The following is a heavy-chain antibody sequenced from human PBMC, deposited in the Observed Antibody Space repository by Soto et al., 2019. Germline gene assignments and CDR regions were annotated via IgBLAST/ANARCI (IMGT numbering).Heavy chain of an antibody. J-gene: IGHJ4*02. D-gene: IGHD6-13*01. CDR3: ARDVAAAGTSIQYYFDY. CDR2: IWYDGSNK. Sequence: GGSLRLSCAASGFTFSSYGMHWVRQAPGKGLEWVAVIWYDGSNKYYADSVKGRFTISRDNSKNTLYRQMNSLRAEDTAVYYCARDVAAAGTSIQYYFDYWGQGTLVTVSS. CDR1: GFTFSSYG. V-gene: IGHV3-33*01.